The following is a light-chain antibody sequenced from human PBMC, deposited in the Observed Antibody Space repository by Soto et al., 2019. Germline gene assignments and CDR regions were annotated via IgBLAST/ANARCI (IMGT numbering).Light chain of an antibody. CDR1: SSDVGGYHF. CDR3: YSYTTTSTYV. J-gene: IGLJ1*01. CDR2: EVG. Sequence: QAASVSGSPGQSITLSCTGTSSDVGGYHFVSWYQQHPGKAPKLIIYEVGHRPSGVSDRFSGSKSGNTASLTISGLQAEDEADYYCYSYTTTSTYVFGTGTKLTVL. V-gene: IGLV2-14*01.